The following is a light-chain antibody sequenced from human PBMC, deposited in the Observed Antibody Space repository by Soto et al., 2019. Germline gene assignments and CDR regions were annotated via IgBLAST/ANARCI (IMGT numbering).Light chain of an antibody. Sequence: EIVLTQSPATRSSFPGDRVTLACRASQAVNTRLAWYQHKPGQAPSLLIYLASNRAAGVPARFSGSGSGTDFTLTISDVEPEDFAVYYCHQRQSWPRTVGQGTKVDSK. J-gene: IGKJ1*01. V-gene: IGKV3-11*01. CDR1: QAVNTR. CDR3: HQRQSWPRT. CDR2: LAS.